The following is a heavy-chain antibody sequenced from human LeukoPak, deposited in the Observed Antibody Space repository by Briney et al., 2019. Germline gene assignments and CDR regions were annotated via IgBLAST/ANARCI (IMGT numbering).Heavy chain of an antibody. Sequence: PGGSLRLSCAAYGFTFSSYAMSWVRQAPGKGLEWVSAISGSGGSTYYADSVKGRFTISRDNSKNTLYLQMNSLRAEDTAVYYCAKADGYYYDSSGYFDYWGQGTLVTVSS. CDR3: AKADGYYYDSSGYFDY. CDR2: ISGSGGST. D-gene: IGHD3-22*01. CDR1: GFTFSSYA. J-gene: IGHJ4*02. V-gene: IGHV3-23*01.